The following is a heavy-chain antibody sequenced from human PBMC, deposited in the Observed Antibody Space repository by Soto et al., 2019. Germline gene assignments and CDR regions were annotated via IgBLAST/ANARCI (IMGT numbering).Heavy chain of an antibody. CDR1: GGTFSSYA. J-gene: IGHJ6*02. Sequence: SVKVSCKASGGTFSSYAISWVRQTPGQGLEWMGGIIPIFGTANYAQKFQGRVTITADESTSTAYMELSSLRSEDTAVYYCAGRGDYDILTYGMDVWGQGTTVTVSS. CDR2: IIPIFGTA. CDR3: AGRGDYDILTYGMDV. D-gene: IGHD3-9*01. V-gene: IGHV1-69*13.